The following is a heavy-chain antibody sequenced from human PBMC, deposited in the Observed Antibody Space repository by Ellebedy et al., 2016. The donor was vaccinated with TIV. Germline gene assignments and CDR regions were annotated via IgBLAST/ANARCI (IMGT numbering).Heavy chain of an antibody. Sequence: PGGSLRLSCRGSGYNFYDYWITWVRQMPGKGLEWMGRIDPTDSHTNYSPSFQGHVTISIDKSMSTAYLQWSSLKASDTAIYYCARHAIEKTAFSYYAMDVWGQGTRVDVSS. CDR2: IDPTDSHT. CDR1: GYNFYDYW. CDR3: ARHAIEKTAFSYYAMDV. J-gene: IGHJ6*02. V-gene: IGHV5-10-1*01.